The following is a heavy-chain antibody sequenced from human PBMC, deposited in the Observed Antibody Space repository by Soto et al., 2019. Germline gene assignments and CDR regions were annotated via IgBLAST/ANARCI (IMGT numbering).Heavy chain of an antibody. CDR1: GGSISSSSYY. CDR3: AIRSNDYGDPRFDP. D-gene: IGHD4-17*01. CDR2: IYYSGST. J-gene: IGHJ5*02. Sequence: SETLSLTCTVSGGSISSSSYYWGWIRQPPGKGLEWIGSIYYSGSTYYNPSLKSRVTISVDTSKNQFSLKLSSVTAADTAVYYCAIRSNDYGDPRFDPWGQGTLVTVSS. V-gene: IGHV4-39*01.